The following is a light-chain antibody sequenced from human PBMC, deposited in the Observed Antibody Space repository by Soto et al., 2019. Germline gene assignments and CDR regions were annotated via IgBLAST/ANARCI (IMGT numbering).Light chain of an antibody. CDR1: EIFGSN. Sequence: EIVMTQSPATLSVSPGERATLSCRTSEIFGSNLAWYQQKTGQAPRLLIYVAITRATGIPARFSGSASGTEFTLTISNLQSEDFGVYYCQQYNNWPSYTFGQGTRLEIK. CDR3: QQYNNWPSYT. CDR2: VAI. J-gene: IGKJ2*01. V-gene: IGKV3-15*01.